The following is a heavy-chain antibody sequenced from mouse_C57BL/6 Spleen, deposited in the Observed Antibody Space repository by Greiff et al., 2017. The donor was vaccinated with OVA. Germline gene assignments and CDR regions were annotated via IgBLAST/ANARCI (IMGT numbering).Heavy chain of an antibody. CDR3: ARGSFYDYDGYFDY. CDR2: INYDGSST. CDR1: GFTFSDYY. Sequence: EVKLVESEGGLVQPGSSMKLSCTASGFTFSDYYMAWVRQVPEKGLEWVANINYDGSSTYYLDSLKSRFIISRDNAKNILYLQMSSLKSEDTATYYCARGSFYDYDGYFDYWGQGTTLTVSS. V-gene: IGHV5-16*01. J-gene: IGHJ2*01. D-gene: IGHD2-4*01.